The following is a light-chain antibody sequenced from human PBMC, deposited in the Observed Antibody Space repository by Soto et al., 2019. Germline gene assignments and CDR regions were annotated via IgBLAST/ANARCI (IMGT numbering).Light chain of an antibody. V-gene: IGLV2-14*01. J-gene: IGLJ1*01. Sequence: QSVLTQPASVSGSPGQSITISCTGTSSDVGAYNYVSWYQHHPGKVPELLIYEVTNRPSGVSDRFSGSKSGNTASLTISGLQAEDEADYYCSSKRDSSTLFVFGTGTKATVL. CDR3: SSKRDSSTLFV. CDR1: SSDVGAYNY. CDR2: EVT.